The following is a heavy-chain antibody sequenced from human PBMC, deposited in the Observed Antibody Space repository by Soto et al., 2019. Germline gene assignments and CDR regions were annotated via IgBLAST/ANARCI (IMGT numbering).Heavy chain of an antibody. Sequence: QVQLVQSGAEVKKPGASVKVSCKASGYSFTSHGISWVRQAPGQGLEWMAWISASNGDTNYAQKFQGRVTVTTDTSTSTGYMELRSLSSEDTAVYYCARMVRGSNIDYYHYRDVWGEGTTVTVSS. CDR2: ISASNGDT. V-gene: IGHV1-18*01. CDR1: GYSFTSHG. D-gene: IGHD3-10*01. J-gene: IGHJ6*03. CDR3: ARMVRGSNIDYYHYRDV.